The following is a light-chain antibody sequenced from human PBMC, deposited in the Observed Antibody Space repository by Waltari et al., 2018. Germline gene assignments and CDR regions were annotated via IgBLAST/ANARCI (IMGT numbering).Light chain of an antibody. CDR3: QKYGTLPAT. V-gene: IGKV3-20*01. CDR2: DAS. Sequence: EIVLTQSPGTLSLSPGERATLSCRASQSVSRTLAWYQQKPGQAPRLLIYDASIRATGIPDRSSGSGSGTDFSLTISRLEPEDFAVYYCQKYGTLPATFGQGTKVEIK. J-gene: IGKJ1*01. CDR1: QSVSRT.